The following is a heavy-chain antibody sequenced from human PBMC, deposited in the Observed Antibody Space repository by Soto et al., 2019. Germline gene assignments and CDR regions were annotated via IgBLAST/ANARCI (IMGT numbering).Heavy chain of an antibody. CDR2: ISGYNGDK. CDR3: AKNGQPPYYYYGLDV. CDR1: AYTFTRYG. Sequence: QGHLVESGAEVKKPGASVKVSCKTSAYTFTRYGISWVRQAPGQELEWMGWISGYNGDKNCAQNLQDRVTMTIDTSTTTAYMELRSLTSDDTAVYYCAKNGQPPYYYYGLDVWGQGTTVTVSS. D-gene: IGHD2-8*01. J-gene: IGHJ6*02. V-gene: IGHV1-18*01.